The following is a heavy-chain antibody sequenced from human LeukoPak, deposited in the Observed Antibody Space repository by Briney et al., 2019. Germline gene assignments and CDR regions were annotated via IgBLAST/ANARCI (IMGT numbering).Heavy chain of an antibody. CDR1: GGSISSSSYY. D-gene: IGHD2-15*01. J-gene: IGHJ4*02. CDR3: ARRDIVVVVAGFDY. CDR2: IYYSGST. Sequence: SETLSLTCTVSGGSISSSSYYWGWIRHPPGKGLAWIGNIYYSGSTYYNPSLKSRVTISVDTSKNQFSLKLSSVTAADTAVYYCARRDIVVVVAGFDYWGQGTLVTVSS. V-gene: IGHV4-39*01.